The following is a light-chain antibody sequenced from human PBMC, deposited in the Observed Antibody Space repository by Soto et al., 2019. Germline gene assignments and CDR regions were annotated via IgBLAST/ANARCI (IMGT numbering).Light chain of an antibody. CDR3: QVWDRMSVV. CDR2: RDT. J-gene: IGLJ2*01. CDR1: NIGSKN. Sequence: SYELTQPLSVSVALGQTARITCGGNNIGSKNVHWYQQKPGQAPVLIISRDTNRPSGIPERFSGSNSGNTATLTISRAQAGDEADYYCQVWDRMSVVFGGGTKLTVL. V-gene: IGLV3-9*01.